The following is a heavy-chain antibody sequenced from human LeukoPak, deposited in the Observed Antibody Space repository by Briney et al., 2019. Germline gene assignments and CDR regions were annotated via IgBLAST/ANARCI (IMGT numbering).Heavy chain of an antibody. D-gene: IGHD4-17*01. CDR3: ARVGARQILEY. J-gene: IGHJ4*02. V-gene: IGHV3-7*01. CDR2: IKQDGGEK. Sequence: GGSLRLSCAASEFTFSSYWMSWVRQAPGKGLEWVANIKQDGGEKYYLDSVKGRFTVSRDNVKNSLYLQMSSLRAEDTAVYYCARVGARQILEYWGQGTLVTVSS. CDR1: EFTFSSYW.